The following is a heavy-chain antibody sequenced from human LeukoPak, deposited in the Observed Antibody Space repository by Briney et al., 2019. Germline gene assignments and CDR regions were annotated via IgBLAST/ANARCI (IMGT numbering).Heavy chain of an antibody. CDR3: ARDSSQWLRFDAFDI. D-gene: IGHD5-12*01. J-gene: IGHJ3*02. V-gene: IGHV1-46*01. CDR2: INPSGGST. CDR1: GYTCTSYY. Sequence: ASVKVSCKASGYTCTSYYMHWVRQAPGQGLEWMAIINPSGGSTSYAQKFQGRVTMTRDTSTSTVYMELSSLRSEDTAVYYCARDSSQWLRFDAFDIWGQGTMVTVSS.